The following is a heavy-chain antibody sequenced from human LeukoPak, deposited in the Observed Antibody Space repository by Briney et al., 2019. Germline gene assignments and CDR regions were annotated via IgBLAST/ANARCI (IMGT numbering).Heavy chain of an antibody. CDR3: ATVAVIRGVTYFDY. CDR1: GGSISSYY. CDR2: IFYSGST. Sequence: SETLSLTCTVSGGSISSYYWSWIRQPPGKGLEWIGFIFYSGSTNYNPSVKSRVTISVDTSKNQFSLKLRSVTAADTAVYYCATVAVIRGVTYFDYWGQGTLVTVSS. D-gene: IGHD3-10*01. J-gene: IGHJ4*02. V-gene: IGHV4-59*01.